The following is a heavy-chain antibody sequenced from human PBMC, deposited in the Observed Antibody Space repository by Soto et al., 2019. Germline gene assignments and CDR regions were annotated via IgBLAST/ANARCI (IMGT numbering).Heavy chain of an antibody. D-gene: IGHD6-6*01. CDR3: AREVVETSSLWLDP. J-gene: IGHJ5*02. CDR2: MNTNTNTT. CDR1: GYTFTSYG. Sequence: ASVKVSCKASGYTFTSYGINWVRQAPGQGLEWIGWMNTNTNTTDSAEVFEGRVSLTWDTSISTAYMQLNSLKIDDTAVYYFAREVVETSSLWLDPWGQGTLVTVSS. V-gene: IGHV1-8*02.